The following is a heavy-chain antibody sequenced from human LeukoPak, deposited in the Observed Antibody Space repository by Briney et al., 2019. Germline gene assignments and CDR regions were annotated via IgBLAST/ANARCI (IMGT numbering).Heavy chain of an antibody. Sequence: SETLSLTCTVSGGSVSSGSYYWSWIRQPPGKGLEWIGYIYYSGSTNYNPSLKSRVTISVDTSKNQFSLKLSSVTAADTAVYYCASCSSSWLYYYYYGMDVWGQGTTVTVSS. CDR3: ASCSSSWLYYYYYGMDV. V-gene: IGHV4-61*01. CDR2: IYYSGST. J-gene: IGHJ6*02. D-gene: IGHD6-13*01. CDR1: GGSVSSGSYY.